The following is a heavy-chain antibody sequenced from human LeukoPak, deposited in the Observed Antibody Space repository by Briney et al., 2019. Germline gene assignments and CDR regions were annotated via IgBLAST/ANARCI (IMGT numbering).Heavy chain of an antibody. J-gene: IGHJ3*02. CDR3: ARDMILEWLLHAFDI. CDR2: IIPIFGTA. D-gene: IGHD3-3*01. CDR1: GGTFGSYA. Sequence: SVKVSCKASGGTFGSYAISWVRQAPGQGLEWMGGIIPIFGTANYAQKFQGRVTITADESTSTAYMELSSLRSEDTAVYYCARDMILEWLLHAFDIWGQGTMVTVSS. V-gene: IGHV1-69*13.